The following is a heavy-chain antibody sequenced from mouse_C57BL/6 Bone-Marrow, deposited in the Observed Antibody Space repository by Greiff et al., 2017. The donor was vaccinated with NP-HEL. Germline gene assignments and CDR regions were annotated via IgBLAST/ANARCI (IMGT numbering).Heavy chain of an antibody. CDR3: ARLGNWDAFDY. D-gene: IGHD4-1*01. J-gene: IGHJ2*01. CDR1: GFTFSDYY. CDR2: ISNGGGST. V-gene: IGHV5-12*01. Sequence: DVQLVESGGGLVQPGGSLKLSCAASGFTFSDYYMYWVRQTPEKRLEWVAYISNGGGSTYYPDTVKGRFTISRDNAKNTLYLQMSRLKSEDTAMYYCARLGNWDAFDYWGQGTTLTVSS.